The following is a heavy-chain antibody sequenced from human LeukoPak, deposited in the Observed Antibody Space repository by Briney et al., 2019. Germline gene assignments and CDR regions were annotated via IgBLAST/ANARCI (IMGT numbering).Heavy chain of an antibody. CDR2: ISFDGNTK. CDR3: ARETETLRLGIDH. J-gene: IGHJ4*02. Sequence: PGGSLRLSCAASGFTFSSYSMHWVRRAPGKGLEWVAVISFDGNTKFHADPVKGRFTISRDNPRDTLYLQLNNLESEDTAVYYCARETETLRLGIDHWGQGVLVTVSS. V-gene: IGHV3-30-3*01. D-gene: IGHD4-17*01. CDR1: GFTFSSYS.